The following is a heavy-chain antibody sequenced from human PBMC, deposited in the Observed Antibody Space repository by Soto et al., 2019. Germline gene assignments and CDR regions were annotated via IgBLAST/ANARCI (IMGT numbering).Heavy chain of an antibody. V-gene: IGHV1-18*01. D-gene: IGHD1-26*01. CDR2: ISAYNGNT. Sequence: QVPLVQSGAEVKKPGAPVQVSCKASGYTFTSYGISGVRQAPGHGLEGMGWISAYNGNTNYAQTLQGRVTMTTDTSTSTAYRELSGLKADVTAVYYCARDRDGNFDYWGQGTLVTVSA. J-gene: IGHJ4*02. CDR1: GYTFTSYG. CDR3: ARDRDGNFDY.